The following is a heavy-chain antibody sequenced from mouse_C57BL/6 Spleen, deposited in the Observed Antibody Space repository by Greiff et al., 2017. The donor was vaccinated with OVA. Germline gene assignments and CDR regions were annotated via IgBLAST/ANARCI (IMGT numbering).Heavy chain of an antibody. CDR1: GYTFTDYY. V-gene: IGHV1-26*01. J-gene: IGHJ4*01. CDR3: ARNLRRGYAMDY. CDR2: INPNNGGT. D-gene: IGHD2-12*01. Sequence: EVKLQQSGPELVKPGASVKISCKASGYTFTDYYMNWVKQSHGKSLEWIGDINPNNGGTSYNQKFKGKATLTVDKSSSTAYMELRSLTSEDSAVYYCARNLRRGYAMDYWGQGTSVTVSS.